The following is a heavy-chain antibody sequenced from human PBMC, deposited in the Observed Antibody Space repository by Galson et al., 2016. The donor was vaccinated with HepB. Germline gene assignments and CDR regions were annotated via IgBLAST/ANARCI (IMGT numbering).Heavy chain of an antibody. J-gene: IGHJ6*02. CDR3: ARDIGGSGSYFAFDI. CDR1: GGSISSYF. D-gene: IGHD6-19*01. CDR2: IYYSGST. V-gene: IGHV4-59*01. Sequence: EPLSLTCTVSGGSISSYFWTWIRQPPGKGLEWIGYIYYSGSTNYNPFLKSPVTMSVDTSKNQFSLNLSSVTAADTAVYYCARDIGGSGSYFAFDIWGQGTTVTVSS.